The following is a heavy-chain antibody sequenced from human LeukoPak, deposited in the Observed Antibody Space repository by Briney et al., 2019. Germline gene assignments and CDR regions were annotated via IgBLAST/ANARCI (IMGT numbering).Heavy chain of an antibody. CDR3: ARGVYARVDY. J-gene: IGHJ4*02. V-gene: IGHV4-59*01. CDR2: IYYSGST. Sequence: SETLSLTCTVSGGSISSYYWSWIRQPPGKGLEWIGYIYYSGSTNYSPSLKSRVTISVDTSKNQFSLKLSSVTAADTAVYYCARGVYARVDYWGQGTLVTVSS. CDR1: GGSISSYY. D-gene: IGHD5/OR15-5a*01.